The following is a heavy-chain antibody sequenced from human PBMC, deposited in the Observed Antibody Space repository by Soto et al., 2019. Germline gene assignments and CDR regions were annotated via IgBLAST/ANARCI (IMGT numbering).Heavy chain of an antibody. Sequence: GGSLRLSCAASGFTFSSYSMNWVRQAPGKGLEWVSSISSSSSYIYYADSVKGRFTISRDNAKNSLYLQMNSLRAEDTAVYYCARDRGRDYDFWSGPPYHYWGQGTLVTVSS. CDR3: ARDRGRDYDFWSGPPYHY. J-gene: IGHJ4*02. CDR1: GFTFSSYS. CDR2: ISSSSSYI. D-gene: IGHD3-3*01. V-gene: IGHV3-21*01.